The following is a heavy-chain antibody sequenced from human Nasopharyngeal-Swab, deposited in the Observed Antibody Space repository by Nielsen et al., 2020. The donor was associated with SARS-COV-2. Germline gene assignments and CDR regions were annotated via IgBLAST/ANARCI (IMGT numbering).Heavy chain of an antibody. V-gene: IGHV1-24*01. Sequence: ASVKVSCKVSGYTLTELSMHWVRQAPGKGLEWMGGFDPEDGETIYAQKFQGRVTMAEDTSTDTAYMELSSLRSEDTAVYYCATAPVVAATWGWFDPWGQGTPVTVSS. J-gene: IGHJ5*02. D-gene: IGHD2-15*01. CDR3: ATAPVVAATWGWFDP. CDR2: FDPEDGET. CDR1: GYTLTELS.